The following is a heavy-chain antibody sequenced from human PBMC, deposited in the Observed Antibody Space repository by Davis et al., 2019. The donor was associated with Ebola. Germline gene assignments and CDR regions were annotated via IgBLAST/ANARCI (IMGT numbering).Heavy chain of an antibody. J-gene: IGHJ5*02. CDR1: GYSITTGYY. Sequence: SETLSLTCTVSGYSITTGYYWGWIRQPPGKGLEWIGYIYYSGSTNYNPSLKSRVTISVDTSKNQFSLKLSSVTAADTAMYYCARRGTSSWYAGWFDPWGQGTLVTVSS. V-gene: IGHV4-38-2*02. D-gene: IGHD6-13*01. CDR2: IYYSGST. CDR3: ARRGTSSWYAGWFDP.